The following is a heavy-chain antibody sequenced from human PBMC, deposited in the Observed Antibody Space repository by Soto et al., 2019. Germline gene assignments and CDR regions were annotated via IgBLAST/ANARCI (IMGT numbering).Heavy chain of an antibody. J-gene: IGHJ4*02. CDR3: AREIHSTYYGYFDY. V-gene: IGHV3-30-3*01. Sequence: QVQLVESGGGVVQPGRSLRLSCAASGFTFSSYAMHWVRQAPGKGLEWVAVISYDGSNKYYADSVKGRFTISRDNSKNTLYLQMNSLRAEDTAVYYCAREIHSTYYGYFDYWGQGTLVTVSS. D-gene: IGHD3-10*01. CDR1: GFTFSSYA. CDR2: ISYDGSNK.